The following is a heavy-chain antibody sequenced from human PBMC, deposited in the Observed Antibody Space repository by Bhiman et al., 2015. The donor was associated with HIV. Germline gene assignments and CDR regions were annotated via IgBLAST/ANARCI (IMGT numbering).Heavy chain of an antibody. CDR3: AREFTGYSSSNFDY. Sequence: EVQLVESGGGLVQPGGSLRLSCAASGFTFSSYEMHWVRQAPGKGLEWLSYITSDGTTTYYADSVKGRFTISRDNAKNSLYLQVNSLRAEDTAVYYCAREFTGYSSSNFDYWGQGTLVTVSS. CDR2: ITSDGTTT. J-gene: IGHJ4*02. D-gene: IGHD6-13*01. V-gene: IGHV3-48*03. CDR1: GFTFSSYE.